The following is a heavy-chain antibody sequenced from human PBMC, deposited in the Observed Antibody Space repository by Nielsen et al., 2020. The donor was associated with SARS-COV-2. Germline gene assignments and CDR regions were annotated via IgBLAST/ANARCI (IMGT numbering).Heavy chain of an antibody. Sequence: ASVKVSCKASGYTFTDYYIHWVRQAPGQGLEWMGRINPYSGGTNHAQKFQGTVTMTGDASISTVYMELTSDDTAVYYCARARATIFGLVMSYGMDVWGQGTTVAVSS. CDR1: GYTFTDYY. CDR2: INPYSGGT. J-gene: IGHJ6*02. V-gene: IGHV1-2*06. D-gene: IGHD3/OR15-3a*01. CDR3: ARARATIFGLVMSYGMDV.